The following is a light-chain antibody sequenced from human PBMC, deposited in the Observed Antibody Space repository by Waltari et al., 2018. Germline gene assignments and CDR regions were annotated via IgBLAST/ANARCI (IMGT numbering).Light chain of an antibody. CDR2: GNS. Sequence: QSVLTQPPSVSGSPGQRVTISCTGSSSTIGAGYDVHWYHHLPGTAPKLLIYGNSNRPSGVPDRFSGSKSGTSASPAISGLQAEDEADYYCQSNDSSLSGVVFGGGTKLTVL. V-gene: IGLV1-40*01. J-gene: IGLJ2*01. CDR1: SSTIGAGYD. CDR3: QSNDSSLSGVV.